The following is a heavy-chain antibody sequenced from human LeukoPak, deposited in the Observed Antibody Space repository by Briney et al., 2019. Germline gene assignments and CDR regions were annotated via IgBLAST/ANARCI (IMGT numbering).Heavy chain of an antibody. CDR1: GFTFSSYS. V-gene: IGHV3-21*04. J-gene: IGHJ4*02. Sequence: PGGSLRLSCAASGFTFSSYSMNWVRQAPGKGLEWVSSISSSSSYIYYADSVKGRFTISRDNSKNTLHLHMNSLRAEDTALYFCAREEGGSYYFFDYWGQGTLVTVSS. D-gene: IGHD1-26*01. CDR2: ISSSSSYI. CDR3: AREEGGSYYFFDY.